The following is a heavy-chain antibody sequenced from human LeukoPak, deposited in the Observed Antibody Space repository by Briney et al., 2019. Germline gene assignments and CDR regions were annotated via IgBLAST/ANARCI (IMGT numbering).Heavy chain of an antibody. J-gene: IGHJ6*02. CDR3: ARGPRINSREWFPYYYYYYGMDV. V-gene: IGHV3-23*01. Sequence: QSGGSLRLSCAASGFTFSSYAMSWVRQAPGKGLEWVSAISGSGGSTYYADSVKGRFTISRDNSKNTLYLQMNSLRAEDTAVYYCARGPRINSREWFPYYYYYYGMDVWGQGTTVTVSS. CDR2: ISGSGGST. D-gene: IGHD3-3*01. CDR1: GFTFSSYA.